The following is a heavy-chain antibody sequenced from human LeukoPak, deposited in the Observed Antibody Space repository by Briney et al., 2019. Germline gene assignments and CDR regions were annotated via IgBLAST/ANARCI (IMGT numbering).Heavy chain of an antibody. D-gene: IGHD2-2*01. J-gene: IGHJ3*02. Sequence: GGSLRLSCAASGFTFSSYSMNWVRQAPGKGLEWVSYISSSSSTIYYADSMKGRFTISRDNAKNSLYLQMNSLRAEDTAVYYCARSVPAAIESDAFDIWGQGTMVTVSS. V-gene: IGHV3-48*01. CDR2: ISSSSSTI. CDR3: ARSVPAAIESDAFDI. CDR1: GFTFSSYS.